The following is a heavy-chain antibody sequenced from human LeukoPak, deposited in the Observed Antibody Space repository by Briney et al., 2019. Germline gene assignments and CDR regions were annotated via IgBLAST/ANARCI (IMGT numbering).Heavy chain of an antibody. Sequence: ASVKVSCKASGYTFTSYGISWVRQAPGQGLEWMGIINPSGGSTSYAQKFQGRVTMTRDTSTSTVYMELSSLRSEDTAVYYCASQSSGWPREDWFDPWGQGTLVTVSS. CDR3: ASQSSGWPREDWFDP. CDR2: INPSGGST. J-gene: IGHJ5*02. CDR1: GYTFTSYG. V-gene: IGHV1-46*01. D-gene: IGHD6-19*01.